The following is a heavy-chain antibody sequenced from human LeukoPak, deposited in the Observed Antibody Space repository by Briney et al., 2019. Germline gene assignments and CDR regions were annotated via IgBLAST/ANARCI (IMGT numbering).Heavy chain of an antibody. J-gene: IGHJ4*02. CDR1: GFTVSSYA. D-gene: IGHD4-17*01. CDR2: ISGSGGST. CDR3: AKVFYGDYAGFDY. V-gene: IGHV3-23*01. Sequence: GGSLRLSCAASGFTVSSYAMSWVRQAPGKGLEWVSAISGSGGSTYYADSVKGRFTISRDNSKNTLYLQMNSLRAEDTAVYYCAKVFYGDYAGFDYWGQGTLVTVSS.